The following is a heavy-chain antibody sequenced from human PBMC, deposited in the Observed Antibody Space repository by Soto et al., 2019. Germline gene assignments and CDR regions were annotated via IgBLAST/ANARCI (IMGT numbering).Heavy chain of an antibody. V-gene: IGHV3-30*18. CDR2: ISYDGSNK. CDR1: GFTFSSYG. CDR3: AKGSPRCFGPMDV. J-gene: IGHJ6*02. D-gene: IGHD3-10*01. Sequence: QVQLVESGGGVVQPGRSLRLSCAASGFTFSSYGMHWVRQAPGKGLEWVAVISYDGSNKYYADSVKGRFTISRDNSKNTLYLQMNSLRAEDTAVYYCAKGSPRCFGPMDVWGQGTTVTVSS.